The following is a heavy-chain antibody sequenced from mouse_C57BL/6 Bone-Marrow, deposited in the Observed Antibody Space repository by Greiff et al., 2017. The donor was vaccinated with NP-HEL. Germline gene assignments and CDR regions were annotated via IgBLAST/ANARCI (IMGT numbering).Heavy chain of an antibody. V-gene: IGHV1-81*01. CDR2: IYPRSGNT. Sequence: VHLVESGAELARPGASVKLSCKASGYTFTSYGISWVKQRTGQGLEWIGEIYPRSGNTYYNEKFKGKATLTADKSSSTAYMELRSLTSEDSAVYVCERSYYGSSYYFDYWGQGTTLTVSS. D-gene: IGHD1-1*01. J-gene: IGHJ2*01. CDR1: GYTFTSYG. CDR3: ERSYYGSSYYFDY.